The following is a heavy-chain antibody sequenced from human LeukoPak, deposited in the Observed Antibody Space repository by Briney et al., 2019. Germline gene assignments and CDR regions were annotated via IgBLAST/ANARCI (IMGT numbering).Heavy chain of an antibody. Sequence: PSETLSLTCTVSGDSISTYYWSWIRQPPGKGLEWIGYIYYKVTSDYNPSLKSRVTMSVDMSTRQISLKLSSVTAADTAVYYCARAVGGDGSGSLWGRGSLVIVSS. J-gene: IGHJ2*01. CDR1: GDSISTYY. CDR3: ARAVGGDGSGSL. CDR2: IYYKVTS. D-gene: IGHD3-10*01. V-gene: IGHV4-59*01.